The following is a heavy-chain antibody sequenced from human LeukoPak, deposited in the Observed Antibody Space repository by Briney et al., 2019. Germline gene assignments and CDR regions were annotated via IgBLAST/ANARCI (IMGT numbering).Heavy chain of an antibody. CDR3: AREHDY. CDR2: IKQDGSEK. V-gene: IGHV3-7*01. CDR1: GFTFSSYS. J-gene: IGHJ4*02. Sequence: GGSLRLSCAASGFTFSSYSMSWVRQAPGKGLEWVANIKQDGSEKYYVDSVKGRFTISRDNAKNSLYLQMNSLRAGDTAVYYCAREHDYWGQGTLVTVSS.